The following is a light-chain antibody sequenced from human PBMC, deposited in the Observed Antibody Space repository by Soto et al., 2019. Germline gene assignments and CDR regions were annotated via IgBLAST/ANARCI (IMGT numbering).Light chain of an antibody. Sequence: EILLTQSPATLSVSPGERATLSCRASQSVSSNLAWYQQKPGQAPRLLIHDASTRATGIPARFSGSGSGTDVTLTISSLQSEDFAVYYCQQYSNWPPHTFGGGTKVEIK. V-gene: IGKV3-15*01. J-gene: IGKJ4*01. CDR2: DAS. CDR3: QQYSNWPPHT. CDR1: QSVSSN.